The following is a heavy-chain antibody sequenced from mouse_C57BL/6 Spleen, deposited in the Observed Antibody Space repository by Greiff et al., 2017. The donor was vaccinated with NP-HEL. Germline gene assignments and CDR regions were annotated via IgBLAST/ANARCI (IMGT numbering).Heavy chain of an antibody. J-gene: IGHJ4*01. CDR3: ARSGYYGSSYRYYAMDY. CDR1: GYSITSDY. CDR2: ISFSGST. Sequence: EVKLQESGPGLAKPSQTLSLTCSVTGYSITSDYWNWIRKFPGNKLEYMGYISFSGSTYYNPSLKSRISITRDTSKNQYYLQLNSVTTEDTATYYCARSGYYGSSYRYYAMDYWGQGTSVTVSS. D-gene: IGHD1-1*01. V-gene: IGHV3-8*01.